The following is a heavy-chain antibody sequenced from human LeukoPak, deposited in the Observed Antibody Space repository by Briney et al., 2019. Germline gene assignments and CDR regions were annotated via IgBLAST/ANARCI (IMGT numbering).Heavy chain of an antibody. Sequence: SETLSLTCTVSGRSISSYYWSWIRQHPGKGLEWIGYIYYSGSTNYNPSLKSRVTISVDTSKNQFSLKLSSVTAADTAVYYCAREGYSSSWLNWFDPWGQGTLVTVSS. J-gene: IGHJ5*02. CDR3: AREGYSSSWLNWFDP. CDR2: IYYSGST. D-gene: IGHD6-13*01. CDR1: GRSISSYY. V-gene: IGHV4-59*01.